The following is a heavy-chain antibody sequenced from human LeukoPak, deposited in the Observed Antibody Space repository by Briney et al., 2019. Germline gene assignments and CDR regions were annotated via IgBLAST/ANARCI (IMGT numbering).Heavy chain of an antibody. CDR3: ARGSEDYDSSGYYYDLGDY. J-gene: IGHJ4*02. Sequence: GGSLRLSCAASGFNFSNYAMHWVRQAPGKGLEWVAVISYEGNHKYYADSVKGRFTISRDNSKNKQYLQMNSLRAEDMAVYYCARGSEDYDSSGYYYDLGDYWGQGALVTVSS. V-gene: IGHV3-30*04. D-gene: IGHD3-22*01. CDR2: ISYEGNHK. CDR1: GFNFSNYA.